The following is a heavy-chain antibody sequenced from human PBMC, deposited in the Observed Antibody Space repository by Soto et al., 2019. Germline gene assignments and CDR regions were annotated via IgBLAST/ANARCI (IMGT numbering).Heavy chain of an antibody. Sequence: QVQLQESGPGLVKPSETLSLTCTVSGGSISSYYWSWIRQPPGKGLEWIGYIYYSGSTNYNPSLKSRVTISVDTSKNQFSLKLSSVTAADTAVYYCARDIMGTHYYYYGMDVWGQGTTVTVSS. CDR2: IYYSGST. J-gene: IGHJ6*02. D-gene: IGHD2-8*01. CDR1: GGSISSYY. CDR3: ARDIMGTHYYYYGMDV. V-gene: IGHV4-59*01.